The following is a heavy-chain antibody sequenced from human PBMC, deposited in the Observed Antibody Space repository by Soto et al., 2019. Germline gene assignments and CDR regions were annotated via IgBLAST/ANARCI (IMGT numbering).Heavy chain of an antibody. Sequence: QVQLQESGPGLVKPSETLSLTCTVSGGSISSYYWSWIRQPPGKGLEWIGYIYYSGSTNYNPSLKSRVTISVDTSKNQFSLKLSSVTAADTAVYYCARVPLRDRGYCSGGSCYPYYFDYWGQGTLVTVSS. J-gene: IGHJ4*02. CDR2: IYYSGST. CDR3: ARVPLRDRGYCSGGSCYPYYFDY. V-gene: IGHV4-59*01. D-gene: IGHD2-15*01. CDR1: GGSISSYY.